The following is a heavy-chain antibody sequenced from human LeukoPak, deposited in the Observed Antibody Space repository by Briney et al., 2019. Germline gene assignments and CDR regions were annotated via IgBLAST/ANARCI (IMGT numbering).Heavy chain of an antibody. D-gene: IGHD1-26*01. CDR1: GFTFSSYS. CDR2: ISSSSSYI. Sequence: PGGSLRLSCAASGFTFSSYSMNWVRQAPGKGLEWVSSISSSSSYIYYADSVKGRFTISRDNAKNSLYLQMNSLRVEDTAVYYCARDPYVVGATNSFDYWGQGTLVTVSS. J-gene: IGHJ4*02. V-gene: IGHV3-21*01. CDR3: ARDPYVVGATNSFDY.